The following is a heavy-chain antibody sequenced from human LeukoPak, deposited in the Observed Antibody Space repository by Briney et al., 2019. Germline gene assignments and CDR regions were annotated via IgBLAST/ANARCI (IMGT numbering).Heavy chain of an antibody. J-gene: IGHJ5*02. CDR2: INRSGGST. D-gene: IGHD3-3*01. V-gene: IGHV1-46*01. Sequence: ASVKVSCTASGYTFTSYYMHWVRQAPGQGLEWMGIINRSGGSTSYAQKFQGRVTMTRDKSTSTVYMELSSLRSEDTAVYYCARDVRFLEWLSYNWFDPWGQGTLVTVSS. CDR3: ARDVRFLEWLSYNWFDP. CDR1: GYTFTSYY.